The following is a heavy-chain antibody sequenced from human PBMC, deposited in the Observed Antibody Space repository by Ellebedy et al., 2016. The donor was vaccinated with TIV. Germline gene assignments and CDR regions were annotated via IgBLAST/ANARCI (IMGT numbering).Heavy chain of an antibody. CDR1: GGSFSGYY. CDR3: ASGSLSAHLDP. J-gene: IGHJ5*02. Sequence: GSLRLSCAVYGGSFSGYYWSWIRQPPGKGLEWIGEINHSGSTNYNPSLKSRVTISLDTSKNQFSLKLSSVTAADTAMYYCASGSLSAHLDPWGQGTLVTVS. V-gene: IGHV4-34*01. CDR2: INHSGST.